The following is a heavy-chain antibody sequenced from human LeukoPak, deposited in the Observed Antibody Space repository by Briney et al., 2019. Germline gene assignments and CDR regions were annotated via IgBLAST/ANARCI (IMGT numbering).Heavy chain of an antibody. Sequence: GGSLRLSCAASGFTFSTYAMHWVRQAPGKGLEYVSAIKNNGGGAYYASSVQGRFTVSRDNSRSTLYLQMDSLRPDDMAIYYCARVQSTVRGIQGPFDLWGQGTLVTVS. CDR1: GFTFSTYA. J-gene: IGHJ4*02. CDR2: IKNNGGGA. V-gene: IGHV3-64*01. CDR3: ARVQSTVRGIQGPFDL. D-gene: IGHD3-10*01.